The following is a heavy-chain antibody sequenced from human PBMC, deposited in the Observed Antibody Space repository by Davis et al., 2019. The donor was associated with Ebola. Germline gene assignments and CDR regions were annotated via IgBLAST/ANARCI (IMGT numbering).Heavy chain of an antibody. Sequence: MPSETLSLTCSVSGDSVSSGTYYWSWIRQPPGKGLEWIGYIFNSGSTKYTSSLKSRVTISLGTSKNQFSLRLTSVAAADTAVYYCASWFGGYDQAEFIDYWGQGTLVTVSS. CDR3: ASWFGGYDQAEFIDY. D-gene: IGHD5-12*01. J-gene: IGHJ4*02. CDR1: GDSVSSGTYY. V-gene: IGHV4-61*01. CDR2: IFNSGST.